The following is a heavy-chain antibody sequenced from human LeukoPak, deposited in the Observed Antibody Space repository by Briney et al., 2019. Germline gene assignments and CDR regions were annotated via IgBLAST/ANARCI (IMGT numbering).Heavy chain of an antibody. CDR3: ARETYCSGGSCYKGNAFDI. CDR2: ISSSSSYI. CDR1: GFTFSSYS. V-gene: IGHV3-21*01. D-gene: IGHD2-15*01. Sequence: SGGSLRLSCAASGFTFSSYSMNWVRQAPGKGLEWVSSISSSSSYIYYADSVKGRFTISRDNAKNSLYLQMNSLRVDDTAVYYCARETYCSGGSCYKGNAFDIWGQGTMVTVSS. J-gene: IGHJ3*02.